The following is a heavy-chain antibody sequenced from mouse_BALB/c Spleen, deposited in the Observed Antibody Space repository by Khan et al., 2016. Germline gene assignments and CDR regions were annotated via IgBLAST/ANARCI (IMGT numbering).Heavy chain of an antibody. Sequence: VQLKQSGPELMKPGASVKISCKATGYSFTSYYMHWVKQSHGKSLEWIGYIDPFNGGTNYKQKFKGTATLTVDKSSSTAYMHLSSLTSEDSAVSYCATWQFGLTWFAYWGQGTLVTVSA. CDR2: IDPFNGGT. V-gene: IGHV1S135*01. D-gene: IGHD3-1*01. J-gene: IGHJ3*01. CDR1: GYSFTSYY. CDR3: ATWQFGLTWFAY.